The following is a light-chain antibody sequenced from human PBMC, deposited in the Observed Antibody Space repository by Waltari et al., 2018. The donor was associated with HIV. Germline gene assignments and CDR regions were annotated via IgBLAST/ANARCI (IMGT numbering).Light chain of an antibody. CDR3: YSAADSDEV. V-gene: IGLV3-27*01. Sequence: SFELTQPSSVSVSPGQTARITCSGDVLARKYDRWFQKKPGQAPLLLIYKDNERPSGIPERFSGSSSGTTVTLTISGAQVEDEADYYCYSAADSDEVFGGGTKLTVL. J-gene: IGLJ3*02. CDR1: VLARKY. CDR2: KDN.